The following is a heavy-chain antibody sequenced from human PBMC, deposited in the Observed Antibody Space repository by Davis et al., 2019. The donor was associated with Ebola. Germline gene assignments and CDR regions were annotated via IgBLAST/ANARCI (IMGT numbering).Heavy chain of an antibody. D-gene: IGHD3-3*01. CDR3: AMANTIFGVVNWFDP. CDR2: ISGSGGST. V-gene: IGHV3-23*01. Sequence: PGGSLRLSCAASGFTFSSYAMSWVRQAPGKGLEWVSAISGSGGSTYYADSVKGRFTISRDNSKNTLYLQMNSLRAEDTAVYYCAMANTIFGVVNWFDPWGQGTLVTVSS. J-gene: IGHJ5*02. CDR1: GFTFSSYA.